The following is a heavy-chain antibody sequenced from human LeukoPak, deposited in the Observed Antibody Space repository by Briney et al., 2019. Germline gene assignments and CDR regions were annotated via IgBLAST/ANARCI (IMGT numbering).Heavy chain of an antibody. CDR2: VYYTGST. D-gene: IGHD6-6*01. CDR3: ARHGVYSSSSYFDY. J-gene: IGHJ4*02. Sequence: PSETLSLTCSVSGASISTLYWSWIRQPPGKGLEWIGYVYYTGSTNYNPSLKSRVTIFPDTSKNQFSPRLTSVTAADTAVYYCARHGVYSSSSYFDYLGQGTLVTVSS. V-gene: IGHV4-59*08. CDR1: GASISTLY.